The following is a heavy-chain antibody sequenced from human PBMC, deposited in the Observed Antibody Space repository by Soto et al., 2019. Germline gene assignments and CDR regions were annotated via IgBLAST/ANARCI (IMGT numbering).Heavy chain of an antibody. CDR3: AKSPGGYYSFDI. J-gene: IGHJ3*02. CDR2: ISYDGSNK. Sequence: GGSLRLSCAASGFTFSSYGMHWVRQAPGKGLEWVAVISYDGSNKYYADSVKGRFTVSRDNSKNTLYLQMNSLRAEDTAVYYCAKSPGGYYSFDIWGQGTMVTVSS. D-gene: IGHD3-3*01. CDR1: GFTFSSYG. V-gene: IGHV3-30*18.